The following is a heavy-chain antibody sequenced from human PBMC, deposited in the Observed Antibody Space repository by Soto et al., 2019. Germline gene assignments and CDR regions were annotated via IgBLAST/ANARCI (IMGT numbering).Heavy chain of an antibody. D-gene: IGHD3-10*01. Sequence: PSETLSLTCAVYGGSFSGYYWSWIRQPPGKGLEWIGEINHSGSTNYNPSLKSRVTIPVDTSKNQFSLKLSSVTAADTAVYYCARSRPRAGDYWGQGTLVTVSS. J-gene: IGHJ4*02. CDR2: INHSGST. CDR3: ARSRPRAGDY. CDR1: GGSFSGYY. V-gene: IGHV4-34*01.